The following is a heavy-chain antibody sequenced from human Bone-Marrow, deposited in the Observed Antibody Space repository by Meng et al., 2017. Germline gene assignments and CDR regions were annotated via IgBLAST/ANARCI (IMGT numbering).Heavy chain of an antibody. J-gene: IGHJ6*02. CDR2: IYSDGST. Sequence: EVQLVESGGGLIQPGGSLRLSCAASGFTVSTSFMNWVRQAPGKGLEWVSIIYSDGSTNNADSVKGRFTISRDNSKNTLYLQMNSLRAEDTAVYYCARDPGGHYGMDVWGQGTTVTVSS. CDR1: GFTVSTSF. CDR3: ARDPGGHYGMDV. D-gene: IGHD6-25*01. V-gene: IGHV3-53*01.